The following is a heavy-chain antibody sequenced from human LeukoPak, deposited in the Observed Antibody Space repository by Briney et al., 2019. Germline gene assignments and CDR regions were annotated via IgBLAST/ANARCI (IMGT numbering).Heavy chain of an antibody. J-gene: IGHJ4*02. V-gene: IGHV1-2*02. CDR3: ARDLKAVGAPDY. CDR2: INPNSGGT. D-gene: IGHD1-26*01. CDR1: GYTFTGYY. Sequence: ASVKVSCKASGYTFTGYYMHWVRQAPGQGLEWMGWINPNSGGTNYAQKFQGRVTMTRDTSISTAYMELSRLRSDDTAVYYCARDLKAVGAPDYWGQGTLVTVSS.